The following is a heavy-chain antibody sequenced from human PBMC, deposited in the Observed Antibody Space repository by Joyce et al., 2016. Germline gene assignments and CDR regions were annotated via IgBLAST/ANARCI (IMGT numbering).Heavy chain of an antibody. CDR2: SDPRASYT. D-gene: IGHD3-10*02. Sequence: EVQLVQSGAEVKKPGESLRISCTGSGYSFTSHWISWVRQMPGKGLEWMGRSDPRASYTDYSPSFEGDVTSSVDKTISAAYLQWSSLRASDTAIYYCERHVTDWFDPWGQGTLVTVSS. CDR1: GYSFTSHW. CDR3: ERHVTDWFDP. V-gene: IGHV5-10-1*03. J-gene: IGHJ5*02.